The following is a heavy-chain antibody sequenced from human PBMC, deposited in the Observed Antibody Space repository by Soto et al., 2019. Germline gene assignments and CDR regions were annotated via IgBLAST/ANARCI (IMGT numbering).Heavy chain of an antibody. V-gene: IGHV4-61*08. CDR3: ARVGFYGSGSLEYFHY. CDR2: IYYHGST. J-gene: IGHJ4*02. D-gene: IGHD3-10*01. CDR1: GGSISSGGYS. Sequence: SETLSLNCTVSGGSISSGGYSWSWIRQPPGKGLEWIGYIYYHGSTNYNPSLKSRVTISVDTSKNQFSLKLRSVTTADTAVYYCARVGFYGSGSLEYFHYWGQGTLVTVSS.